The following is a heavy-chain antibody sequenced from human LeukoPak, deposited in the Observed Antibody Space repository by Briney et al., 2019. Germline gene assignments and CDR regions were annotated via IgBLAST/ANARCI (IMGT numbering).Heavy chain of an antibody. CDR1: GGSISSGDYY. CDR3: ARDGVGGLYYFDY. CDR2: IYYSGST. Sequence: PSETLSLTCTVSGGSISSGDYYWSWIRQPPGKGLEWIGYIYYSGSTYYNPPLKSRVTISVDTSKNQFSLKLSSVTAADTAVYYCARDGVGGLYYFDYWGQGTLVTASS. D-gene: IGHD4-23*01. J-gene: IGHJ4*02. V-gene: IGHV4-30-4*01.